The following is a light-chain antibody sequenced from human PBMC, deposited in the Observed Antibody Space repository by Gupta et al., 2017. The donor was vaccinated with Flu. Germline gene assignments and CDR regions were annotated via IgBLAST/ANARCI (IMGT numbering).Light chain of an antibody. J-gene: IGKJ4*01. CDR1: PSISNG. CDR3: QQYNSFPLT. V-gene: IGKV1-5*03. Sequence: DRVTITCRASPSISNGLAWDQQTPGKAPNLLICEASSLATGVPSRFSGSGSGTEFTLTISSLQPDDFATYHCQQYNSFPLTFGGGTKVEIK. CDR2: EAS.